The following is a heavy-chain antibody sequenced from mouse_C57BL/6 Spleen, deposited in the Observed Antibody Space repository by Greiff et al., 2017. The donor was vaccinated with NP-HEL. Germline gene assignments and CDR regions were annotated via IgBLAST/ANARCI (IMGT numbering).Heavy chain of an antibody. D-gene: IGHD2-12*01. J-gene: IGHJ1*03. Sequence: VQLQQSGAELVMPGASVKLSCKASGYTFTSYWMHWVKQRPGQGLEWIGEIDPSDSYTNYNQKFKGKSTLTVDKSSSTAYMQLSSLTSEDSAVYYCARNDGVWYFDVWGTGTTVTVSS. CDR2: IDPSDSYT. V-gene: IGHV1-69*01. CDR1: GYTFTSYW. CDR3: ARNDGVWYFDV.